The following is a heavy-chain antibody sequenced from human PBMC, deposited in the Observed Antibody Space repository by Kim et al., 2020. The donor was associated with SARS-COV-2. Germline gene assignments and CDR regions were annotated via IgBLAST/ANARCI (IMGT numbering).Heavy chain of an antibody. Sequence: GGSLRLSCAASGFTVSAAHMAWVRQTPGKGLEWVSIIRNGGNIIYTDSVTGRFTISRDISKNTVYLQMNSLRAEDTAVYYCARDPQDGYGHFDLWGQGSLVTVSS. CDR2: IRNGGNI. CDR1: GFTVSAAH. V-gene: IGHV3-53*01. CDR3: ARDPQDGYGHFDL. J-gene: IGHJ4*02. D-gene: IGHD5-12*01.